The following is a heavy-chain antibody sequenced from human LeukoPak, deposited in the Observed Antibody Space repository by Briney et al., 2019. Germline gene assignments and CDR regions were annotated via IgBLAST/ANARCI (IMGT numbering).Heavy chain of an antibody. CDR2: TRNKANSYTT. Sequence: LSLTCAVYGGSFSGYYWSWIRQPPGKGLEWVGRTRNKANSYTTEYAASVKGRFTISRDDSKNSLYLQMNSLKTEDTAVYYRALYSLGYWGQGTLVTVSS. CDR3: ALYSLGY. J-gene: IGHJ4*02. V-gene: IGHV3-72*01. D-gene: IGHD2-21*01. CDR1: GGSFSGYY.